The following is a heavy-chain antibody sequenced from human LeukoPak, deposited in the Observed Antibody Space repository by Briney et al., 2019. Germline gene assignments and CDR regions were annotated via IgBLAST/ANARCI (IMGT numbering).Heavy chain of an antibody. D-gene: IGHD3-22*01. CDR1: GGSLSSYY. Sequence: SETLSLTCTVSGGSLSSYYWSWIRQPPGKGLEWIGYIYYSGSTNYNPSLKSRVTISVDTSKNQFSLKLSSVTAADTAVYYCARSRGYYYDSSGYFDYWGQGTLVTVSS. CDR3: ARSRGYYYDSSGYFDY. J-gene: IGHJ4*02. V-gene: IGHV4-59*01. CDR2: IYYSGST.